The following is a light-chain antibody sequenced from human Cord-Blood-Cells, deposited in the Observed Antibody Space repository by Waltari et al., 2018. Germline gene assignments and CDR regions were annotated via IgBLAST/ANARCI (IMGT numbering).Light chain of an antibody. CDR3: MQGTHWPWT. CDR2: KVS. Sequence: DVGMTQSPLSLPVTLGQPASISCTSSQSLVHSDGNTYLNWFQQRPGQSPRRLIYKVSNRDSGVPDRFSGSGSGTDFTLKISRVEAEDVGVYYCMQGTHWPWTFGQGTKVEIK. J-gene: IGKJ1*01. V-gene: IGKV2-30*02. CDR1: QSLVHSDGNTY.